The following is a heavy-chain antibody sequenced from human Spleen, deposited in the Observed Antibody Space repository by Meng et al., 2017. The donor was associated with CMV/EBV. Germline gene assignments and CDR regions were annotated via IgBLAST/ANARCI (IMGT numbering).Heavy chain of an antibody. CDR1: GGSFSGYY. J-gene: IGHJ4*02. Sequence: SLTCAVYGGSFSGYYWSWIRQPPGKGLEWIGEINHSGSTNYNPSLKSRATISVDTSKNQFSLKLSSVTAADTAVYYCARGGLGVIGYWGQGTLVTVSS. CDR2: INHSGST. V-gene: IGHV4-34*01. CDR3: ARGGLGVIGY. D-gene: IGHD5/OR15-5a*01.